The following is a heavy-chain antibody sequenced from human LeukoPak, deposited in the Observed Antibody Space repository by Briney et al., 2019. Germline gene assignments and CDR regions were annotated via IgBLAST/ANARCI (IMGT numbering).Heavy chain of an antibody. CDR3: ARERSGGDFWSGRRGYFDY. Sequence: ASVKVSCKASGYAFTGYYMHWVRQAPGQGLEWMGWINPNSGGTNYAQKFQGRVTMTRDTSISTAYMELSRLRSDDTAVYYCARERSGGDFWSGRRGYFDYWGQGTLVTVSS. CDR1: GYAFTGYY. J-gene: IGHJ4*02. D-gene: IGHD3-3*01. V-gene: IGHV1-2*02. CDR2: INPNSGGT.